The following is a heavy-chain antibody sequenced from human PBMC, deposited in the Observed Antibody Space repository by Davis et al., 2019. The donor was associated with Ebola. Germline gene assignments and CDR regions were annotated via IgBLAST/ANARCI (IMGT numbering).Heavy chain of an antibody. Sequence: GESLKISCAASGFTFSSNWMHWVRQAPGKGLVWVSRTNSDGSITSYADSVKGRFTISRDNSKNTLYLQMNSLRVEDTAVYYCAQGTIGPFWWGQGTLVTASS. CDR2: TNSDGSIT. CDR3: AQGTIGPFW. D-gene: IGHD1/OR15-1a*01. J-gene: IGHJ4*02. V-gene: IGHV3-74*01. CDR1: GFTFSSNW.